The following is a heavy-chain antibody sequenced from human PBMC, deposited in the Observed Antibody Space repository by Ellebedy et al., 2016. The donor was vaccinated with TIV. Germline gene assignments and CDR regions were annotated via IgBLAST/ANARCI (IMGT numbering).Heavy chain of an antibody. Sequence: PGGSLRLSCIASGFSFRSYWMTWVRQAPGKGLEWVADIRQEGDDKYYVDSVKGRFTVSRDNAQNSLYLQMNSLRVEDTAVYYCARRASYGDYAVQVNSWFDPWGQGTLVTVSS. D-gene: IGHD4-17*01. V-gene: IGHV3-7*01. CDR2: IRQEGDDK. CDR3: ARRASYGDYAVQVNSWFDP. J-gene: IGHJ5*02. CDR1: GFSFRSYW.